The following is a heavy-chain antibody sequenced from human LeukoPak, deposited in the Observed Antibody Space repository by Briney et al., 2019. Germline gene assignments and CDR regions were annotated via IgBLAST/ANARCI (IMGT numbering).Heavy chain of an antibody. CDR2: TNAYNGFT. CDR3: ARVKKEQWLANYFDN. V-gene: IGHV1-18*04. J-gene: IGHJ4*02. D-gene: IGHD6-19*01. Sequence: GASVKVSCKASGYTFSSYGISWVRQAPGQGLEWMGWTNAYNGFTDYARSLQGRVTITTDTSTSTAYMEMRSLRTDDTAVCYCARVKKEQWLANYFDNWGQGTLVTVSS. CDR1: GYTFSSYG.